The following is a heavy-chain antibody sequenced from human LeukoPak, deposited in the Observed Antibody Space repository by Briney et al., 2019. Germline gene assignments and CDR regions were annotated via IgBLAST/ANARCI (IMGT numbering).Heavy chain of an antibody. D-gene: IGHD3-22*01. CDR3: ARGYYYDSWAT. Sequence: SETLSLTCTVSGGSISSYYWSWIRQPPGKGLEWIGYIYYSGSTNYNPSLKSRVTISVDTSKNQFSLKLSSVTAADTAVYYCARGYYYDSWATWGQGTLVTVSS. J-gene: IGHJ5*02. V-gene: IGHV4-59*01. CDR2: IYYSGST. CDR1: GGSISSYY.